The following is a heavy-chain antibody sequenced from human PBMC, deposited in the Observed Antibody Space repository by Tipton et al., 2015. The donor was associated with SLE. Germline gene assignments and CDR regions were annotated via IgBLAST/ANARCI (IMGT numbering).Heavy chain of an antibody. CDR3: GRDRVVVNAFDI. Sequence: LRLSCTVSGGSISHGGYYWSLISQHPGEGLEWIGYIYYSWSTYYNPSLKSRVTISVDTSKNQFSLKLSSVTAADTAVYYCGRDRVVVNAFDIWGQGAMDTVSS. V-gene: IGHV4-31*02. CDR1: GGSISHGGYY. D-gene: IGHD3-22*01. J-gene: IGHJ3*02. CDR2: IYYSWST.